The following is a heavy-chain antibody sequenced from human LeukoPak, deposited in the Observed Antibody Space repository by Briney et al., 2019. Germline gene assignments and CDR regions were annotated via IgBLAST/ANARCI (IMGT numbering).Heavy chain of an antibody. CDR2: INTDGGDT. Sequence: GSLRLSCAASVFTFSTSAMHGVRPPRGRGLEYVSAINTDGGDTYYSNSVKGRFTISRDNSKNTVYLQMGSLRPEDMAVYYCARGKGVYCGGDCTALDYWGQGTLVSVSS. D-gene: IGHD2-21*02. J-gene: IGHJ4*02. CDR3: ARGKGVYCGGDCTALDY. CDR1: VFTFSTSA. V-gene: IGHV3-64*01.